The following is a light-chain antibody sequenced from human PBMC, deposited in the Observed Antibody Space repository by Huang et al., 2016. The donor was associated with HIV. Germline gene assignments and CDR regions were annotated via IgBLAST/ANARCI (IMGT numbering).Light chain of an antibody. CDR1: QSVSSN. Sequence: EIVLTQSPATLSVSPGERATLSCRASQSVSSNLAWVQQKPGQAPRLLIDGASTRATGIPARFSGTGSGTAFTLTISSLQSEDFAVYFCQQYNDWYTFGQGTKLEI. CDR2: GAS. CDR3: QQYNDWYT. J-gene: IGKJ2*01. V-gene: IGKV3-15*01.